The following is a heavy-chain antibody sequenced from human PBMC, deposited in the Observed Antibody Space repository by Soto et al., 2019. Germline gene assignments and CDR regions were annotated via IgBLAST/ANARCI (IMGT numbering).Heavy chain of an antibody. CDR3: ARVPGNYYGMDV. CDR1: GFTFSSYW. CDR2: INSDGSST. V-gene: IGHV3-74*01. J-gene: IGHJ6*02. Sequence: GGSLRLSCAASGFTFSSYWMHWVRQAPGKGLVWVSRINSDGSSTSYADSVKGRFTISRDNAKNTLYLQMYSLRAEDTAVYYCARVPGNYYGMDVWGQGTTVTVSS.